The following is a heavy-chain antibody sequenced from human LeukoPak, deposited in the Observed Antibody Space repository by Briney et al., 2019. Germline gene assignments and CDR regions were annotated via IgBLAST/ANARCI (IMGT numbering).Heavy chain of an antibody. CDR2: INHSGST. D-gene: IGHD7-27*01. CDR1: GGPFSGYY. Sequence: SETLPLTCAVYGGPFSGYYWSWIRQPPGKGLEWIGEINHSGSTNYNPSLKSRVTISVDTSKNQFSLKLSSVTAADTAVYYCARGRRLRNWGFSPQPFDYWGQGTLVTVSS. V-gene: IGHV4-34*01. CDR3: ARGRRLRNWGFSPQPFDY. J-gene: IGHJ4*02.